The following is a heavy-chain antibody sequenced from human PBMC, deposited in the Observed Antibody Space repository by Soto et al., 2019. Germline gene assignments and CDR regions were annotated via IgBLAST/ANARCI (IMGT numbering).Heavy chain of an antibody. J-gene: IGHJ4*02. CDR3: ARDDLPYGGNSGVFDY. CDR1: GYTFTSYY. Sequence: ASVKVSCKASGYTFTSYYMHWVRQAPGQGLEWMGIINPSGGSTSYAQKFQGRVTMTRDTSTSTAYMELSSLRSEDTAVYYCARDDLPYGGNSGVFDYWGQGTLVTVSS. CDR2: INPSGGST. D-gene: IGHD2-21*02. V-gene: IGHV1-46*01.